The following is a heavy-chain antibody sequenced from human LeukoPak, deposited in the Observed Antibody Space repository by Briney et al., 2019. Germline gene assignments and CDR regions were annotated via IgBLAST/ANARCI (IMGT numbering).Heavy chain of an antibody. CDR2: IYYSGNT. Sequence: SETLSLTCTVSGVSISSYYWSWIRQPPGKGLEWIGYIYYSGNTNYNPSLKSRVTISIDTSKNQFSLKLNSVTAADTAVYYSARVGSGNFDYWGQGTLVTVSS. D-gene: IGHD1-26*01. CDR1: GVSISSYY. J-gene: IGHJ4*02. CDR3: ARVGSGNFDY. V-gene: IGHV4-59*08.